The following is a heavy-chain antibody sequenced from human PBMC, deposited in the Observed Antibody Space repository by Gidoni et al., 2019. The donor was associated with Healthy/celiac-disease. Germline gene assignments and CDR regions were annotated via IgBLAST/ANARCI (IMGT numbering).Heavy chain of an antibody. D-gene: IGHD2-2*01. CDR2: ISSSSSYI. J-gene: IGHJ6*02. CDR1: GFTFSSYS. CDR3: ASLGVVPAPYGMDV. Sequence: EVQLVESGGGLVKPGGSLRLSCAASGFTFSSYSMNWVRQAPGKGLEWVSSISSSSSYIYYADSVKGRFTISRDNAKTSLYLQMNSLRAEDTAVYYCASLGVVPAPYGMDVWGQGTTVTVSS. V-gene: IGHV3-21*01.